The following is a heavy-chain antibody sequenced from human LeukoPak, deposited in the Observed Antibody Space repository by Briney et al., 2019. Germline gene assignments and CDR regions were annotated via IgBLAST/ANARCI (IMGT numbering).Heavy chain of an antibody. J-gene: IGHJ6*03. CDR1: GFTVSGDY. CDR2: IYSGGST. V-gene: IGHV3-53*05. Sequence: GGSLRLSCAVSGFTVSGDYMSWVRQAPGKGLEWVSVIYSGGSTYYADSVKGRFTISRDNSKNTLYLQMNSLRAEDTAVYYCAKDGLGGFGDYMDVWGKGTTVTISS. CDR3: AKDGLGGFGDYMDV. D-gene: IGHD3-10*01.